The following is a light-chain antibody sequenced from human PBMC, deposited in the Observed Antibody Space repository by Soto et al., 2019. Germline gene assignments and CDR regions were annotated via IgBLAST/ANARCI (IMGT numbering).Light chain of an antibody. J-gene: IGKJ4*01. V-gene: IGKV3-15*01. CDR1: QSITTN. CDR3: QQYNDWPPLT. CDR2: GAS. Sequence: EKVLTQSPVTLSVSLGERATLSCRPSQSITTNLAWYQQKPGQAPRLLIFGASNRATGIPARFSGSGSGTEFSLTISSLQSEDSAIYYCQQYNDWPPLTFGGGTKVEI.